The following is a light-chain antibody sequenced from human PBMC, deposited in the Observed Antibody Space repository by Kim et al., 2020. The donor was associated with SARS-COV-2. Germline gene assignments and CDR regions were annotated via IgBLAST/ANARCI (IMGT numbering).Light chain of an antibody. CDR2: DAS. Sequence: AIQLTQSPSSLSASLGDSVTITCRASQDISSDLAWYQQTPGKSPQLLIYDASTLESGVPSRFSGSGSGTDFTLTISSLQPQDFATYLCQQFHRSPTFGQGTRLEIK. J-gene: IGKJ5*01. V-gene: IGKV1-13*02. CDR1: QDISSD. CDR3: QQFHRSPT.